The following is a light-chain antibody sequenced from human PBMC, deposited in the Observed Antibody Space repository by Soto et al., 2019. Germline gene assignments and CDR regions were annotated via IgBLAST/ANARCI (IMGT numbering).Light chain of an antibody. V-gene: IGKV2-28*01. Sequence: DIVMTQSPLSLPVTPGESASIAFGCSQSLLQSNGYNYLDWYLQKPGQSPQLLIYLGSNRASGVPDRFSGSGSGTDFTLKISRVEAEDVGLYYCMQALQTPNTFGQGTRLEIK. CDR1: QSLLQSNGYNY. J-gene: IGKJ5*01. CDR3: MQALQTPNT. CDR2: LGS.